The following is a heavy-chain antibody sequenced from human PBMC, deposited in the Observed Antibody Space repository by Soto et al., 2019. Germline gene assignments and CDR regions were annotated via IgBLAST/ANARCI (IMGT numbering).Heavy chain of an antibody. CDR2: IIPIFGTA. J-gene: IGHJ4*02. Sequence: SVKVSCKASGGTFSSYAISWVRQAPGQGLEWMGGIIPIFGTANYAQKFQGRVTITADESTSTAYMELSSLRSEDTAVYYCARQEGGHRDYGDYWGQGTLVTVSS. CDR1: GGTFSSYA. CDR3: ARQEGGHRDYGDY. D-gene: IGHD3-16*01. V-gene: IGHV1-69*13.